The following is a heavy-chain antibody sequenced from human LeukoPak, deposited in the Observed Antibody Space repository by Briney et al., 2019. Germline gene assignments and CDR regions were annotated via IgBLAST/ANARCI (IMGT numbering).Heavy chain of an antibody. J-gene: IGHJ4*02. V-gene: IGHV3-53*01. D-gene: IGHD6-13*01. Sequence: GGSLRLSCAASGFTVSSNYMSWVRQAPGKGLEWVSLIYSGGSTYYADSVKGRFTISRDNSKNTLYLQMNSLRAEDTAVYYCARGGVEQQLVSPYWGQGTLVTVSS. CDR1: GFTVSSNY. CDR2: IYSGGST. CDR3: ARGGVEQQLVSPY.